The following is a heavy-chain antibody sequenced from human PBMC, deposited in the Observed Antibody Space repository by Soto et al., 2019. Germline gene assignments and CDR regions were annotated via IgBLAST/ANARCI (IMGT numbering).Heavy chain of an antibody. D-gene: IGHD2-15*01. CDR2: ISGSGGST. V-gene: IGHV3-23*01. CDR1: GFTFSSYA. CDR3: ATTDIPYCSGGSCYSGVVGPFDY. J-gene: IGHJ4*02. Sequence: EVQLLESGGGLVQPGGSLRLSCAASGFTFSSYAMSWVRQAPGKGLEWVSAISGSGGSTYYADSVKGRFTISRDNSKNTLYLQMNSLRAEDTAVYYCATTDIPYCSGGSCYSGVVGPFDYWGQGTLVTVSS.